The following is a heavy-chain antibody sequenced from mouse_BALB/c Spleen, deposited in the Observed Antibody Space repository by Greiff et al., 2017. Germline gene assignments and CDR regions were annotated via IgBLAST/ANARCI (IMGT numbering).Heavy chain of an antibody. D-gene: IGHD3-1*01. V-gene: IGHV3-6*02. CDR1: GYSITSGYY. J-gene: IGHJ4*01. CDR3: ARSGPNYYAMDY. Sequence: EVKLMESGPGLVKPSQSLSLTCSVTGYSITSGYYWNWIRQFPGNKLEWMGYISYDGSNNYNPSLKNRISITRDTSKNQFFLKLNSVTTEDTATYYCARSGPNYYAMDYWVQGTSVTVSS. CDR2: ISYDGSN.